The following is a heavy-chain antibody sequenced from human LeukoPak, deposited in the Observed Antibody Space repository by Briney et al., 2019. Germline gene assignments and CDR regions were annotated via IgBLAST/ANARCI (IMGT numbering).Heavy chain of an antibody. Sequence: SETLSLTCTVSGGSISSYYWSWIRQPPGKGLEWIRYIYYSGSTNYNPSLKSRVTISVDTSKNQFSLKLSSVSAADTAVYYCARAYGSGADWYFDLWARGTLVTVSS. CDR2: IYYSGST. D-gene: IGHD3-10*01. V-gene: IGHV4-59*01. CDR3: ARAYGSGADWYFDL. J-gene: IGHJ2*01. CDR1: GGSISSYY.